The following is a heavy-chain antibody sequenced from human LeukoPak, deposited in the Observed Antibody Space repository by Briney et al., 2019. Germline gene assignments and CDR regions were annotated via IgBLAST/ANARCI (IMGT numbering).Heavy chain of an antibody. CDR3: ARDHPTMGAFDI. V-gene: IGHV4-39*07. CDR1: GGSISSSRYY. Sequence: SETLSLTCTVSGGSISSSRYYGGWIRQPPGKGLEWIGSIYYGGSTNYNPSLKSRVTISVDTSKNQFSLKLSSVTAADTAVYYCARDHPTMGAFDIWGQGTMVTVSS. CDR2: IYYGGST. J-gene: IGHJ3*02. D-gene: IGHD3-10*01.